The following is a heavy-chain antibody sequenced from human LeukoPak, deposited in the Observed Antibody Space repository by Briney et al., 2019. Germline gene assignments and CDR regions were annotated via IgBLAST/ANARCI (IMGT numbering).Heavy chain of an antibody. V-gene: IGHV3-30*18. CDR2: ISYDGSNK. J-gene: IGHJ4*02. CDR1: GFTFSSYG. CDR3: AKVGYSYGSFDY. Sequence: GRSLRLSCAASGFTFSSYGMHWVRQAPGKGLEWVAVISYDGSNKYYADSVKGRFTISRDNSKNTLYLQMNSLRAEDMAVYYCAKVGYSYGSFDYWGQGTLVTVSS. D-gene: IGHD5-18*01.